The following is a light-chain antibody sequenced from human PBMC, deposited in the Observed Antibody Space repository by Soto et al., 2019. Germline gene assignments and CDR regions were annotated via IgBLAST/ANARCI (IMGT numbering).Light chain of an antibody. J-gene: IGKJ2*01. V-gene: IGKV3-11*01. Sequence: EIVLTQSPATLSLSPGERATLSCRASQSVSSYLAWYQQKPGQAPRLLIYDASNRATGIPARFSGSGSGTDVTRNISSLEPEDFAVYYCQQRSNWPPYTFVQGTKLEIK. CDR2: DAS. CDR3: QQRSNWPPYT. CDR1: QSVSSY.